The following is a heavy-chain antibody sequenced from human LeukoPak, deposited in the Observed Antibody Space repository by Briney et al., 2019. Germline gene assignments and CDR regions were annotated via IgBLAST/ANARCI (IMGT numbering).Heavy chain of an antibody. J-gene: IGHJ4*02. CDR1: GFTVSSNY. Sequence: GGSLRLSCAASGFTVSSNYMSWVRQAPGKGLEWVSVIYSGGSTYYADSVKGRFTISRDNSKNTLYLQMNSLRAEDTAVYYCARVVYGDYNFDYWGQGTLVTVSS. CDR2: IYSGGST. CDR3: ARVVYGDYNFDY. D-gene: IGHD4-17*01. V-gene: IGHV3-53*01.